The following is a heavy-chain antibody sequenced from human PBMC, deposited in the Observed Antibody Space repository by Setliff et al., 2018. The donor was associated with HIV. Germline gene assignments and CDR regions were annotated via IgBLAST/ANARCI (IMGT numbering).Heavy chain of an antibody. J-gene: IGHJ4*02. Sequence: SETLSLTCTVSGGSISSHYWSWIRQPPGKGLEWIGYIYYSGSTNYNPSLKSRVTISVDTSKNQFSLKLSSVTAADTAVYYCARDGPLEGSYRHYYFDYWGQGTLVTVSS. V-gene: IGHV4-59*11. CDR1: GGSISSHY. D-gene: IGHD3-10*01. CDR3: ARDGPLEGSYRHYYFDY. CDR2: IYYSGST.